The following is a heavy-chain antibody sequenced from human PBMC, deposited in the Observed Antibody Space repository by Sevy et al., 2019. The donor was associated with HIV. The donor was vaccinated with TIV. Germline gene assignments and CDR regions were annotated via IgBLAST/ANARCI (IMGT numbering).Heavy chain of an antibody. J-gene: IGHJ3*02. CDR2: IYGSGGVT. CDR1: GFTFTSYA. D-gene: IGHD3-22*01. CDR3: AGGGYDSSGSFDALDI. Sequence: GGSLRLSCKPSGFTFTSYAMNWVRQAPGKGLEWISTIYGSGGVTYYADSVKGRFTISIDKSKNTLYLQMNSLRTEDTALYYCAGGGYDSSGSFDALDIWGQGTMVTVSS. V-gene: IGHV3-23*01.